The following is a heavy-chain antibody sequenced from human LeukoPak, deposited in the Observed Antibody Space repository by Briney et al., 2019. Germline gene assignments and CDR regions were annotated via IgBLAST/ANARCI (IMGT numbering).Heavy chain of an antibody. CDR1: GYTFTNYG. CDR2: INPNSGGT. Sequence: GASVKVSCKASGYTFTNYGISWVRQAPGQGLEWMGWINPNSGGTNYAQKFQGRVTMTRDTSISTAYMELSRLRSDDTAVYYCARVIGFGELSLGYWGQGPLVTVSS. CDR3: ARVIGFGELSLGY. V-gene: IGHV1-2*02. D-gene: IGHD3-10*01. J-gene: IGHJ4*02.